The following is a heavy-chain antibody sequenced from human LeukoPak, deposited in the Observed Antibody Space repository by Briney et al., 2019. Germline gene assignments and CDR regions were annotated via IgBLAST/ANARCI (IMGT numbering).Heavy chain of an antibody. CDR3: ARDGQYSSSWYDFDY. D-gene: IGHD6-13*01. V-gene: IGHV3-33*01. J-gene: IGHJ4*02. CDR2: IWYDGRNK. Sequence: GRSLRLSCAASGFTFTSYGMHWVRQAPGKGLEWVAVIWYDGRNKYYVDSVKGRFTISRDNSKNTVYLQMNSLRAEDTAVYYCARDGQYSSSWYDFDYWGQGTLVTVSS. CDR1: GFTFTSYG.